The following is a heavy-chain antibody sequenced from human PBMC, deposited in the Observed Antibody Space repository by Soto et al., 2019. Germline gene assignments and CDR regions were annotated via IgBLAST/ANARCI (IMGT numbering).Heavy chain of an antibody. CDR2: ISPICGTA. CDR1: GGTFSSYA. V-gene: IGHV1-69*01. CDR3: ARYYDRRARMDV. J-gene: IGHJ6*02. D-gene: IGHD1-26*01. Sequence: QVQLVQSGAEVKKPGSSVKVSCKASGGTFSSYAISWVRQAPGQGLEWMGGISPICGTANDAQKFQGRVTITADESTSTAYMELSSLRSEDTAVYYCARYYDRRARMDVWGQGTTVTVSS.